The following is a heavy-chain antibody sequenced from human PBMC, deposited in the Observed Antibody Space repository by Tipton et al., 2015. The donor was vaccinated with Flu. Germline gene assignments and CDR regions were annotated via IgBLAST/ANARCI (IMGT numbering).Heavy chain of an antibody. CDR3: ARERRGGWPFYDAFDF. J-gene: IGHJ3*01. D-gene: IGHD6-19*01. V-gene: IGHV4-38-2*02. CDR2: VHRSGHP. Sequence: TLSLTCSVSGDSIGSNYFWGWIRQSPGQGLEWIGNVHRSGHPYYNPSLKSRVTMSVDPSKNQFSLRLTSVTAADTAVYYCARERRGGWPFYDAFDFWGQGTTVTVSS. CDR1: GDSIGSNYF.